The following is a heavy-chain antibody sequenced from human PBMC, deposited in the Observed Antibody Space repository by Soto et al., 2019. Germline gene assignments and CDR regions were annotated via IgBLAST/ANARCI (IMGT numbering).Heavy chain of an antibody. CDR3: AAYSHKGY. CDR1: GFTVSNNY. J-gene: IGHJ4*02. V-gene: IGHV3-66*01. CDR2: IYSGGST. D-gene: IGHD3-16*01. Sequence: EEQLVESGGYLVQPGGSLILSGAVSGFTVSNNYMSWVRQAPGKGLEWVSLIYSGGSTYDADSVTGSLTISRDSSKNTLYLQMNSLRAEATALYYCAAYSHKGYWGQGPLVTVYS.